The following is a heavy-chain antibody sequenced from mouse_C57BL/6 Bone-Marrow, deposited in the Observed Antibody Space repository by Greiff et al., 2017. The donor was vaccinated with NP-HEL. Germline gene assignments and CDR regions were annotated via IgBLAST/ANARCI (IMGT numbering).Heavy chain of an antibody. Sequence: QVQLQQPGAELVMPGASVKLSCKASGYTFTSYWMHWVKQRPGQGLEWIGEIDPSDSYTNYTQKFKGKSTLTVDKSSSTAYMQLSSLTSEDSAVYYCAREGYWGYSPFDYWGQGTTLTVSS. CDR3: AREGYWGYSPFDY. CDR1: GYTFTSYW. J-gene: IGHJ2*01. D-gene: IGHD2-3*01. V-gene: IGHV1-69*01. CDR2: IDPSDSYT.